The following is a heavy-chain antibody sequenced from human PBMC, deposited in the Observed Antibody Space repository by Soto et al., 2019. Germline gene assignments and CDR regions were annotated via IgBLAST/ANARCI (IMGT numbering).Heavy chain of an antibody. CDR1: GGTFSSYA. V-gene: IGHV1-69*01. CDR3: ARDNRYYYDSSGRDAFDI. J-gene: IGHJ3*02. Sequence: QVQLVQSGAEVKKPGSSVKVSCKASGGTFSSYAISWVRQAPGQGLEWMGGIIPIFGTANYAQKFQGRVTITADESMSTAYMELSSLRSEDTAVYYCARDNRYYYDSSGRDAFDIWGQGTMVTVSS. CDR2: IIPIFGTA. D-gene: IGHD3-22*01.